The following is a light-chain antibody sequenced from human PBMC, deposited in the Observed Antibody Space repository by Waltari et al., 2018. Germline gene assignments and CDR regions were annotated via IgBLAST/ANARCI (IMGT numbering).Light chain of an antibody. J-gene: IGKJ5*01. CDR1: QSLFSTSNSKTY. V-gene: IGKV4-1*01. Sequence: DIVMTQSPDFLAVSLGERATSNCKSSQSLFSTSNSKTYISWYQQKPGQPPKLLIYWASTRGSGVPDRFSGSGSGTDFTLTISSLQAEDVAVYYCHHYYIPPLTFGQGTRLEIK. CDR2: WAS. CDR3: HHYYIPPLT.